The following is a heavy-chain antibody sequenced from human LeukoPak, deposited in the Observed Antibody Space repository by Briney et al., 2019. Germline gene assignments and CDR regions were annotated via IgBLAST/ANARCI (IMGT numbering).Heavy chain of an antibody. CDR1: GGSISSSSYY. CDR3: ARDSNNVVVPAFDY. J-gene: IGHJ4*02. D-gene: IGHD2-2*01. Sequence: SETLSPTCTVSGGSISSSSYYWGWIRQPPGKGLEWIGSIYYSGSTYYNPSLRSRVTISVDTSKNQFSLKLSSVTAADTAVYYCARDSNNVVVPAFDYWGQGTLVTVSS. CDR2: IYYSGST. V-gene: IGHV4-39*07.